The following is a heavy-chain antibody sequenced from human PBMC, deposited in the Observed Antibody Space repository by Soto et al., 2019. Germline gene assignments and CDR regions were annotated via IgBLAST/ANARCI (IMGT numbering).Heavy chain of an antibody. CDR2: IFFSGIT. CDR1: GDSIGSSSYY. J-gene: IGHJ4*02. V-gene: IGHV4-39*01. CDR3: TRRWYCATTSCQKYFDY. D-gene: IGHD2-2*01. Sequence: SETLSLTCTVSGDSIGSSSYYWGWIRQSPGKGLEWIGSIFFSGITYYKPSLMSRVTVSVDTSNNQPSLKLSSVTAADTAVYYCTRRWYCATTSCQKYFDYWGQGTMVTVSS.